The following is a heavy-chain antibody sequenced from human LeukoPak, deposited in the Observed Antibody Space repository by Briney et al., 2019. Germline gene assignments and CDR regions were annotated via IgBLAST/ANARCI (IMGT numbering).Heavy chain of an antibody. D-gene: IGHD3-10*01. Sequence: GASVKVSCKASGYTFTSYGISWVRQAPGQGLEWMGWISAYNGNTNYAQKLQGRVTMTTDTSTSTAYMELRSLRSDDTAVYYCAIQECGFGEPPCYWDKGSGYYYYMDVWGKGTTVTVSS. CDR1: GYTFTSYG. V-gene: IGHV1-18*01. CDR3: AIQECGFGEPPCYWDKGSGYYYYMDV. CDR2: ISAYNGNT. J-gene: IGHJ6*03.